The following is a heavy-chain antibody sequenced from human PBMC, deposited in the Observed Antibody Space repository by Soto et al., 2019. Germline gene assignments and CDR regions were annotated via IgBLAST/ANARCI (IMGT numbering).Heavy chain of an antibody. Sequence: QVQLVQSGAEVKKPGASVKVSCKASGYTFTSYGISWMRQAPGQGLEWMGWISAYNGNTNYAQKLQGRVTMTTDTSTSTTYMALRSLRSDDTAVYYCARALKRIAAAGSSEYFQHWGQGTLVTVSS. CDR1: GYTFTSYG. D-gene: IGHD6-13*01. CDR2: ISAYNGNT. J-gene: IGHJ1*01. V-gene: IGHV1-18*01. CDR3: ARALKRIAAAGSSEYFQH.